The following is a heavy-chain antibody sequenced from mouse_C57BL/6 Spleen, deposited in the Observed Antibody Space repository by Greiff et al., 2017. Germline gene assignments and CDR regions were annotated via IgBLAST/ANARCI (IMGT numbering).Heavy chain of an antibody. CDR2: IHPNSGST. J-gene: IGHJ2*01. V-gene: IGHV1-64*01. D-gene: IGHD2-4*01. Sequence: VQLQQSGAELVKPGASVKLSCKASGYTFTSYWMHWVKQRPGQGLEWIGMIHPNSGSTNYNEKFKSKATLTVDKSSSTAYTPLSSLTSEDSAVYYCATYDYDGDYFDYWGQGTTLTVSS. CDR1: GYTFTSYW. CDR3: ATYDYDGDYFDY.